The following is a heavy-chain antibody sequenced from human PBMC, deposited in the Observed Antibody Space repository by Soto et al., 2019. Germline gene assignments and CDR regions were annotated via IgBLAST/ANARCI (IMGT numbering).Heavy chain of an antibody. V-gene: IGHV3-11*06. CDR1: GFNFSDYY. D-gene: IGHD3-9*01. Sequence: QMQVVESGGGLVKPGRSLRLSCAASGFNFSDYYMSWLRQAPGKGPEWLSYISSSSTYTNYADSVQGRFTISRDNAKNSLYIQMNDLGAGATSVYYCARAHYDISTGSGWFDPWGQGTVVTVTS. CDR2: ISSSSTYT. CDR3: ARAHYDISTGSGWFDP. J-gene: IGHJ5*02.